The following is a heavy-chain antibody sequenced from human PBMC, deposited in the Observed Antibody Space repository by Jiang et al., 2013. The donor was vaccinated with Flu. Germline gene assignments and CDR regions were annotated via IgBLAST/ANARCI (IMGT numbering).Heavy chain of an antibody. CDR1: GGTFSSYA. Sequence: GAEVKKPGSSVKVSCKASGGTFSSYAISWVRQAPGQGLEWMGRIIPILGIANYAQKFQGRVTITADKSTSTAYMELSSLRSEDTAVYYCAGEVGSSGYPSIDAFDIWAKGQWSPSLQ. CDR2: IIPILGIA. CDR3: AGEVGSSGYPSIDAFDI. D-gene: IGHD3-22*01. J-gene: IGHJ3*02. V-gene: IGHV1-69*04.